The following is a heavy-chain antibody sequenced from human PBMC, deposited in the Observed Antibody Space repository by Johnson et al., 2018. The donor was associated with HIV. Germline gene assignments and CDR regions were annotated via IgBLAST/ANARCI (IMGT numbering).Heavy chain of an antibody. D-gene: IGHD2-15*01. CDR2: IKSESDGGTT. CDR1: GFTFSNAW. J-gene: IGHJ3*02. CDR3: STGDIVVLAGAMLLPLHDAFDI. Sequence: EQLVESGGGLVQPGGSLRLSCAASGFTFSNAWMNWVRQAPGKGLEWVGRIKSESDGGTTDYPTPVKGRFTISRDDSKNMLYLQMNSLKIEDTAVYYCSTGDIVVLAGAMLLPLHDAFDIWGQGTMVTVSS. V-gene: IGHV3-15*01.